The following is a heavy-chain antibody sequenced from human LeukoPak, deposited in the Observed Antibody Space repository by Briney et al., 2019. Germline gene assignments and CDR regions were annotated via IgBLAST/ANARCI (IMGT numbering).Heavy chain of an antibody. CDR2: INHSGST. D-gene: IGHD2-15*01. J-gene: IGHJ4*02. V-gene: IGHV4-34*01. CDR1: GGSFSGYY. CDR3: ARAPRSGGSCYFDY. Sequence: SETLSLTCAVYGGSFSGYYWSWIRQPPGKGLEWIGEINHSGSTNYNPSPKSRVTISVDTSKNQFSLKLSSVTAADTAVYYCARAPRSGGSCYFDYWGQGTLVTVSS.